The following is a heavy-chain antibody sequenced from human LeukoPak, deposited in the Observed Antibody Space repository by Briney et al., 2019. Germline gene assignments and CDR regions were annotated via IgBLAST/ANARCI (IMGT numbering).Heavy chain of an antibody. J-gene: IGHJ4*02. V-gene: IGHV1-69*13. D-gene: IGHD6-19*01. CDR2: IIPIFGTA. Sequence: GASVKVSCKASGDTFSSYAISWVRQAPGQGLEWMGGIIPIFGTANYAQKFQGRVTITADESTSTAYMELSSLRSEDTAVYYCARDRYSSGWYLNFDYWGQGTLVTVSS. CDR3: ARDRYSSGWYLNFDY. CDR1: GDTFSSYA.